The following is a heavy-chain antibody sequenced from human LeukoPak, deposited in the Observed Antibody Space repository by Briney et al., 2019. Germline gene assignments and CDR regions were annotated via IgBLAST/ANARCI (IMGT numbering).Heavy chain of an antibody. J-gene: IGHJ3*02. V-gene: IGHV3-23*01. D-gene: IGHD3-10*02. CDR3: AEESVRAFDI. CDR1: GFTFNNYA. CDR2: ISGTGDSI. Sequence: GGSLRLSCAASGFTFNNYAMSWVRQAPGKGLEWVSVISGTGDSIYYADSVKGRFTISRDNSKNTLYLQINTLRAEDTALYYCAEESVRAFDIWGQGTMVTVSS.